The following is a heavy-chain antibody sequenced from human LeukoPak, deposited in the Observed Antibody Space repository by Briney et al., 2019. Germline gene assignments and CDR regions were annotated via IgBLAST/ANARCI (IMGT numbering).Heavy chain of an antibody. D-gene: IGHD1-26*01. J-gene: IGHJ4*02. CDR1: GYTFTSYY. Sequence: ASVKVSCKASGYTFTSYYMHWVRQAPGQGLEWMGIINPSGGSTSYAQEFQGRVTMTRDTSTSTAYMELRSLRSDDTAVYYCARGSEPPGYYWGQGTLVTVSS. CDR3: ARGSEPPGYY. CDR2: INPSGGST. V-gene: IGHV1-46*01.